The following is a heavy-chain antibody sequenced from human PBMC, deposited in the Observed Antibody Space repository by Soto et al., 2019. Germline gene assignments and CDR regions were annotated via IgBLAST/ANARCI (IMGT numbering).Heavy chain of an antibody. Sequence: GGSLRLSCAASGFTFSSYAMSWVRQAPGKGLEWVSAISGSGGSTYYADSVKGRFTISRDNSKNTLYLQMNSLRAEDTAVYYCAKAQGYYYDSSGYFDHWGQGTLVTVSS. CDR2: ISGSGGST. D-gene: IGHD3-22*01. CDR1: GFTFSSYA. CDR3: AKAQGYYYDSSGYFDH. V-gene: IGHV3-23*01. J-gene: IGHJ4*02.